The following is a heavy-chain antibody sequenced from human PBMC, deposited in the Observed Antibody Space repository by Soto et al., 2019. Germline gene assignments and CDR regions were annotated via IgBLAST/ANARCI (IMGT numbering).Heavy chain of an antibody. J-gene: IGHJ4*02. D-gene: IGHD2-15*01. CDR1: GGSISSSSYY. CDR3: ARQCSGSRCYSEPDY. V-gene: IGHV4-39*01. Sequence: PSETLSLTCTVSGGSISSSSYYWGWIRQPPGKGLEWIGSIYYSGSTYYNPSLKSRVTISVDTSKNQFSLKLSSVTAADTAVYYCARQCSGSRCYSEPDYWGQGTLVTVSS. CDR2: IYYSGST.